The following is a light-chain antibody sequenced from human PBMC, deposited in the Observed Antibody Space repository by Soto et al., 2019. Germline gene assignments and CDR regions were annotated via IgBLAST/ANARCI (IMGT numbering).Light chain of an antibody. J-gene: IGKJ1*01. CDR2: AAS. Sequence: AIQMTQSPSSLSASVGDRVTITCRASQDIRKDLGWYQEKVGQAPKLLIYAASNLQSGVPSRFSGSGSGTDFTLTISSLLPEDFATYYCLQDYNYPWTFGQGTKVEI. CDR1: QDIRKD. V-gene: IGKV1-6*01. CDR3: LQDYNYPWT.